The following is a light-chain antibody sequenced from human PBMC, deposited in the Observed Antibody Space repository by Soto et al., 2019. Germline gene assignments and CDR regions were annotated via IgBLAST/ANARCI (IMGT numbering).Light chain of an antibody. Sequence: ETMLTQSPATLSVPPGERVTLSCRASQNLHSFLNWYTQRPGQAPRPLIYDGSKRAAGVPDRISGDGSGTDYTLTISSLEPEDFAVYYCQQRTRWPMTFGQGTRLEIK. CDR3: QQRTRWPMT. CDR1: QNLHSF. CDR2: DGS. J-gene: IGKJ5*01. V-gene: IGKV3-11*01.